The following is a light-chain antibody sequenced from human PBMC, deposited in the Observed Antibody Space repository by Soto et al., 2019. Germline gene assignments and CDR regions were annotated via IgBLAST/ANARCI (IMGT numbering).Light chain of an antibody. Sequence: AIQLTQSPSSLSASVGDRVTITCRASQGISSALAWYQQKPGKAPKLLIYDASSLESGGPSRFSGSGSGTDFTLTISSLQPEDFATNYCQQFNSYPQTFGGGTKVAIK. CDR1: QGISSA. CDR3: QQFNSYPQT. CDR2: DAS. V-gene: IGKV1-13*02. J-gene: IGKJ4*01.